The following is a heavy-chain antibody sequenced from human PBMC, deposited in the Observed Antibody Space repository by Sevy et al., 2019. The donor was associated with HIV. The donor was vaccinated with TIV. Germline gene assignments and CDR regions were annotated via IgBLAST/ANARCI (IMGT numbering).Heavy chain of an antibody. V-gene: IGHV3-23*01. Sequence: GGSLRLSCAASGFTFSSYGMSWVRQAPVKGLQWVSTIGGGGGGTYYADSVKGRFTISRDNSKNTVYLQMNSLRAEDTAVYYCAKDYSSSWYYFDYWGQGTLVTVSS. J-gene: IGHJ4*02. CDR3: AKDYSSSWYYFDY. D-gene: IGHD6-13*01. CDR2: IGGGGGGT. CDR1: GFTFSSYG.